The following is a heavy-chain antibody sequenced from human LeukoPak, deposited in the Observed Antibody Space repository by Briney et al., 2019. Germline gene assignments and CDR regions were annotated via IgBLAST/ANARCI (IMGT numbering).Heavy chain of an antibody. CDR1: GFTFSSYA. J-gene: IGHJ5*02. V-gene: IGHV3-23*01. Sequence: PGGSLRLSCAASGFTFSSYAMSWVRQAPGKGLEWVSAISGSGGRTYYADSVKGRFTISRDNSKNTLYLQMSSLRAEDTAVYYCAKESAAGGSNNWFDPWGQGTLVTVSS. CDR3: AKESAAGGSNNWFDP. CDR2: ISGSGGRT. D-gene: IGHD6-13*01.